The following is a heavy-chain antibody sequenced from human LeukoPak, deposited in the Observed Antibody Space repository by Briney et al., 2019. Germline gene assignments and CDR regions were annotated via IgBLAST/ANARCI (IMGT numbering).Heavy chain of an antibody. CDR3: ARDRTGNNWFDP. Sequence: SETLSLTCSVSGGSISNDYWSWIRLPPGKGLEWIGYIYYSGSTNYNPSLSNRVTISVDTSKNQFSLRLSSVTAAGTAMYYCARDRTGNNWFDPWGQGTLVTVSS. CDR2: IYYSGST. V-gene: IGHV4-59*01. D-gene: IGHD1-1*01. CDR1: GGSISNDY. J-gene: IGHJ5*01.